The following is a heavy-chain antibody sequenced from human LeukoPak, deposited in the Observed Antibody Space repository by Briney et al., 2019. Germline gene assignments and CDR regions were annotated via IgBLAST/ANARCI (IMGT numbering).Heavy chain of an antibody. CDR2: ISGSGSYT. V-gene: IGHV3-23*01. Sequence: PGGSLRLSCAASGFTFSSYDMSWVRQAPGKGLEWVSSISGSGSYTYYADSVKGRFTISRDNSKNSLYLQMNSLRAEDTAVYYCAKDQLLGGSYTFDYWGQGTLVTVSS. CDR1: GFTFSSYD. J-gene: IGHJ4*02. D-gene: IGHD1-26*01. CDR3: AKDQLLGGSYTFDY.